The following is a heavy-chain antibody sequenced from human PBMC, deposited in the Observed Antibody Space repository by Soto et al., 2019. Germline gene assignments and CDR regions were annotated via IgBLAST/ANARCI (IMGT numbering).Heavy chain of an antibody. CDR1: GFTFSNYA. CDR3: AKTRGYSGYDSIDY. Sequence: GGSLRLSXAASGFTFSNYAMSWVRQAPGKGLEWVSAISGGGGTTYYADSVKGRFTISRDNSKNTLYLQMNSLRVEDTAVYYCAKTRGYSGYDSIDYWGQGTLVTVSS. D-gene: IGHD5-12*01. J-gene: IGHJ4*02. V-gene: IGHV3-23*01. CDR2: ISGGGGTT.